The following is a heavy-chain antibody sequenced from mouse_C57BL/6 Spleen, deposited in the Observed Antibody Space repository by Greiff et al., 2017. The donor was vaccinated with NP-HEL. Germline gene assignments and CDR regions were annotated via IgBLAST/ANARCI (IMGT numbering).Heavy chain of an antibody. V-gene: IGHV1-26*01. CDR3: ARGGVGFHYYAMDY. CDR1: GYTFTDYY. CDR2: INPNNGGT. Sequence: EVQLQQSGPELVKPGASVKISCKASGYTFTDYYMNWVKQSHGKSLEWIGDINPNNGGTSYNQKFKGKATLTVDKSSSTAYMELRSLTSEDSAVYYCARGGVGFHYYAMDYWGQGTSVTVSS. D-gene: IGHD1-1*02. J-gene: IGHJ4*01.